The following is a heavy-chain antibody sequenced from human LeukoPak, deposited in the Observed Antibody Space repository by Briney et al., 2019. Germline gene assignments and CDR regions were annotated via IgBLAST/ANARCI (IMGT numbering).Heavy chain of an antibody. CDR3: ARDEARYRSGYYPTWFDP. V-gene: IGHV1-18*01. D-gene: IGHD3-22*01. Sequence: ASVKVSFKASGYTFTSYGSSWVRQAPGQGLEWMGWISGYNGYTHYAHNLQGRFTMTTDTSTSTAYMELRSLRSDDTAVYYCARDEARYRSGYYPTWFDPWRQGTLVTVSS. CDR2: ISGYNGYT. J-gene: IGHJ5*02. CDR1: GYTFTSYG.